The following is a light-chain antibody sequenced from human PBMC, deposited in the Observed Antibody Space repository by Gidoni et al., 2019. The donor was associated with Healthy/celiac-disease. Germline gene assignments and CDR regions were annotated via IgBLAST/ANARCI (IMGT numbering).Light chain of an antibody. V-gene: IGKV1-39*01. CDR2: AAS. CDR1: QSISSY. J-gene: IGKJ5*01. CDR3: QQSYSTPRST. Sequence: DPVSITCRASQSISSYLNWYQQKPGKAPKLLIYAASSLQSGVPSRFSGSGSWTDFTLTISSRQPEDFATYYCQQSYSTPRSTFGQGTRLEIK.